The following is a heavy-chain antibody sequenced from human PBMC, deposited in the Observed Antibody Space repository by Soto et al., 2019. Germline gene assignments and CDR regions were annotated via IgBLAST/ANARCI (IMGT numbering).Heavy chain of an antibody. J-gene: IGHJ4*02. CDR1: AETFSGYT. CDR2: IDHSGST. D-gene: IGHD3-16*01. CDR3: ARSPTHFNYVWGDSAY. Sequence: SETLSLTCAVYAETFSGYTWSWVRQPPGKGLEWIGDIDHSGSTNYNPSLKSRVTISVDTSKSQFSLKLRPVTAADTAVYYCARSPTHFNYVWGDSAYWGQGTLVTVSS. V-gene: IGHV4-34*01.